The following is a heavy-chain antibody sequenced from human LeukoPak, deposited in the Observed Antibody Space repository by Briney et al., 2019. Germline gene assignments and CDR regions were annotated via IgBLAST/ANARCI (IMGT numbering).Heavy chain of an antibody. CDR3: ARDRDLGNYYDGMVV. D-gene: IGHD7-27*01. J-gene: IGHJ6*02. CDR1: GDSVSTNSAA. V-gene: IGHV6-1*01. CDR2: TYYRSRCYN. Sequence: SQTLSLTCAISGDSVSTNSAAWSWIRQSPSRGLEWLGSTYYRSRCYNDDAVSVKSRITIKSDTSKNQFSLQLNSVTPEDTAVYYCARDRDLGNYYDGMVVWGQGTTVTVSS.